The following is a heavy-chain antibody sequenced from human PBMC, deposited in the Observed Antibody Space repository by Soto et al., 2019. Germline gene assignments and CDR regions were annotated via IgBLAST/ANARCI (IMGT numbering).Heavy chain of an antibody. CDR3: ATTEGGPRPGGY. CDR1: GGAFHEYC. D-gene: IGHD3-10*01. CDR2: LNQSGST. Sequence: SETLSLTCDVYGGAFHEYCWSWIRQHPGKGLEWVGKLNQSGSTCYTPSLKSRVTISVDTSENQFYLKLSSVTAADTPVYYCATTEGGPRPGGYWGQGTQVT. J-gene: IGHJ4*02. V-gene: IGHV4-34*01.